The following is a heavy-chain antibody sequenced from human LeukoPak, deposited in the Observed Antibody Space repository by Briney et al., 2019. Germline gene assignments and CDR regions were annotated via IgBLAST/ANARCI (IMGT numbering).Heavy chain of an antibody. CDR2: IYYSGST. D-gene: IGHD3-3*01. J-gene: IGHJ5*02. Sequence: KPSETLSLTCTVSGGSISSGGYSWSWIRQHPGKGLEWNGYIYYSGSTYYNPSLKSRVTISVDTSKNQFSLKLSSVTAADTAVYYCARERRGDDFWSGLFDPWGQGTLVTVSS. V-gene: IGHV4-31*03. CDR1: GGSISSGGYS. CDR3: ARERRGDDFWSGLFDP.